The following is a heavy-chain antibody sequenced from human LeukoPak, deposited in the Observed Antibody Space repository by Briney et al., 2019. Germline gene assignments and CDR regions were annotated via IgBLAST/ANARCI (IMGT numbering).Heavy chain of an antibody. CDR3: ARVRRSTAMVIPDGAFDI. D-gene: IGHD5-18*01. J-gene: IGHJ3*02. V-gene: IGHV3-30-3*01. Sequence: PGGSLRLSCAASGFTFSSYAMQWVRQAPGRGLEWVAVISYDGSNKYYADSVKGRFTISRDNSKNTLYLQMNSLRAEDTAVYYCARVRRSTAMVIPDGAFDIWGQGTMVTVSS. CDR1: GFTFSSYA. CDR2: ISYDGSNK.